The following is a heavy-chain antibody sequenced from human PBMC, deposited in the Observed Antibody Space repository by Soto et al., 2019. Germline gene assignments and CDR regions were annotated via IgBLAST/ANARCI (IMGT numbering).Heavy chain of an antibody. D-gene: IGHD3-22*01. CDR3: ASNSYHYDSSGQLGMDV. Sequence: QVQLVESGGGVVQPGRSLRLSCAASGFTFSSYGMHWVRQAPGKGLEWVAVIWYDGSNKYYADSVKGRFTISRDNYKNTLYLQMNRLRAEDTAVYYCASNSYHYDSSGQLGMDVWGQGTTVTVSS. CDR2: IWYDGSNK. CDR1: GFTFSSYG. V-gene: IGHV3-33*01. J-gene: IGHJ6*02.